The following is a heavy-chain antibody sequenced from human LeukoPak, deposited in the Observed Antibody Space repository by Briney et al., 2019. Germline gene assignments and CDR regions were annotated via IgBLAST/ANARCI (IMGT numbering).Heavy chain of an antibody. Sequence: GGSLRLSCAASGFTFSRYWMHWVRQAPGKGLVWVSRINSVGSITSYADSVKGRFTISRDNAKNTLFLQMNSLRAEDTAIYYCARDRSGSGYLDWGQGTLVTVSS. CDR2: INSVGSIT. D-gene: IGHD3-22*01. V-gene: IGHV3-74*01. J-gene: IGHJ4*02. CDR1: GFTFSRYW. CDR3: ARDRSGSGYLD.